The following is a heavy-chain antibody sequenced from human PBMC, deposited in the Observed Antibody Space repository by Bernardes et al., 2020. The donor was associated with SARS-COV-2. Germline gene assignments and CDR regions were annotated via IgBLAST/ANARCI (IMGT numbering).Heavy chain of an antibody. Sequence: SETLSLTCTVSGGSISSSSYYWGWIRQPPGKGLEWIGSIYYSGSTYYNPSLKSRVNISVDTSKNQFSLKLSSVTAADTAVYYCARSTLIVVVVAATAGDAFDIWGQGTMVTVSS. D-gene: IGHD2-15*01. J-gene: IGHJ3*02. CDR2: IYYSGST. V-gene: IGHV4-39*01. CDR3: ARSTLIVVVVAATAGDAFDI. CDR1: GGSISSSSYY.